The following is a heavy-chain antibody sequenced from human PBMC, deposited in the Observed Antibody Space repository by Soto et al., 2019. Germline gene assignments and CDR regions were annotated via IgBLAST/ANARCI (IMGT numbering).Heavy chain of an antibody. CDR1: GGSISKSNYF. CDR3: ARLGWGNGDSDY. V-gene: IGHV4-39*01. D-gene: IGHD2-21*01. CDR2: ILYTGTT. Sequence: LSLTCTVSGGSISKSNYFWGWIRQAPGKGLEWIASILYTGTTSYNSSLKSRVAISVDTSKNQFSLKLNSVTAADTAVYYCARLGWGNGDSDYWGQGTLVTVSS. J-gene: IGHJ4*02.